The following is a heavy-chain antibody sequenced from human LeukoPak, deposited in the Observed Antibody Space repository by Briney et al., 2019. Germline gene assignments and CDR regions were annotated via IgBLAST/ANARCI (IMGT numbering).Heavy chain of an antibody. CDR1: GFTFSNYW. CDR3: SRAIRGRSSLSEY. Sequence: TGGSLRLSCAASGFTFSNYWMTWVRQAPGKGLEWVAIMNQDGSEKYYVDSVKGRFTISRDNAKNLLYLQMNSLRPEDTAVYYCSRAIRGRSSLSEYWDQGTLVTVSS. D-gene: IGHD3-10*01. CDR2: MNQDGSEK. J-gene: IGHJ4*02. V-gene: IGHV3-7*01.